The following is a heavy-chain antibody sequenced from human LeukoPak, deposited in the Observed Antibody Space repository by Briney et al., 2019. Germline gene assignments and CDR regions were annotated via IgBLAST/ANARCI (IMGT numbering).Heavy chain of an antibody. J-gene: IGHJ3*02. V-gene: IGHV4-39*07. Sequence: SETPSLTCTVSGGSFSSSSYYWGWIRQPPGKGLEWIGSIYYSGSTYYNPSLKSRVTISVDTSKNQFSLKLSSVTAADTAVYYCASGLGSGWTDDAFDIWGQGTMVTVSS. D-gene: IGHD6-19*01. CDR2: IYYSGST. CDR3: ASGLGSGWTDDAFDI. CDR1: GGSFSSSSYY.